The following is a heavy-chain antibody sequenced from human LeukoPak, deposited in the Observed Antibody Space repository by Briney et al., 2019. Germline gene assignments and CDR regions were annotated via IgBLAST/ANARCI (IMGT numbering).Heavy chain of an antibody. Sequence: SETLSLTCTVSGGSISSSSYYWVWIRQPPGKGLEWIGSIYSSGSTYYNPSLKSRVTISADTSKNQFSLKLSSVTAADTAAYYCARGRGKMQFWGQGALVTVSS. CDR3: ARGRGKMQF. J-gene: IGHJ4*02. CDR2: IYSSGST. V-gene: IGHV4-39*07. CDR1: GGSISSSSYY. D-gene: IGHD3-10*01.